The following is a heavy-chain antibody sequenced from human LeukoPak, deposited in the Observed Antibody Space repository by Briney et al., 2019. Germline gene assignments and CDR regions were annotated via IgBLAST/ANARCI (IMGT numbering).Heavy chain of an antibody. CDR3: ARDGRWLAYFDY. D-gene: IGHD6-19*01. V-gene: IGHV3-30*04. J-gene: IGHJ4*02. CDR1: GFSFSDYA. CDR2: ISYDGKNK. Sequence: GGSLRLSCTASGFSFSDYAMHWVRHAPGKGLEWLAIISYDGKNKEYAVSVKGRFTISRDNSKKALYLQMNSLRPEDTAVYYCARDGRWLAYFDYWGQGTLVTVSS.